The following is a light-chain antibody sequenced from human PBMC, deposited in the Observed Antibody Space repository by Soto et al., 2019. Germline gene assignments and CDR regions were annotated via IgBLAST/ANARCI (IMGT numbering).Light chain of an antibody. V-gene: IGKV3D-15*01. CDR3: QQYNNWPPIT. CDR1: QSVTSSS. J-gene: IGKJ5*01. Sequence: EIVLTQFPGTLSLSPGERATLSCRASQSVTSSSLAWYQQKVGRAPRVLIYGASNRATGIPDRFSGSGSGTEFTLTISSLQSEDFAVYYCQQYNNWPPITFGQGTRLEI. CDR2: GAS.